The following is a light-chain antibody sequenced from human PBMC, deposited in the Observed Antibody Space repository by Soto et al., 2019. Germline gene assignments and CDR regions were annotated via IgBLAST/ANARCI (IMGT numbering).Light chain of an antibody. CDR2: GAS. J-gene: IGKJ5*01. Sequence: EIVMTQSPATLSVSPGERATLSCRASQSVSDNLAWYQQKPGQAPRLFIYGASARATGIPARFSGSGSGTEFTLTLSSRQSEDFAVYYCQQYNNWPITFGQGTRLEIK. CDR1: QSVSDN. V-gene: IGKV3-15*01. CDR3: QQYNNWPIT.